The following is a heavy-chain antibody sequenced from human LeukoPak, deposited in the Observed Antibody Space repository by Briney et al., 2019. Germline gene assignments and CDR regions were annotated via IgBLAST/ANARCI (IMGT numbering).Heavy chain of an antibody. CDR3: ARATVTALFDY. CDR1: GGSISYYY. J-gene: IGHJ4*02. Sequence: SETLSLTCFVTGGSISYYYWSWIRQPAGKGLEWIGRLYTSGSTDYNPSLKSRVTMSVDTSKNQFSLKLRSVTAADTAVYYCARATVTALFDYWGQGTLVTVSS. V-gene: IGHV4-4*07. D-gene: IGHD2-21*02. CDR2: LYTSGST.